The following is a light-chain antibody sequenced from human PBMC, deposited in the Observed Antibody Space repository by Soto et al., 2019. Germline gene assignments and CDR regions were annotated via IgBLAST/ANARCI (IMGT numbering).Light chain of an antibody. CDR1: QSISSN. Sequence: MTQSPSTLSASVGDRVTITCRASQSISSNLAWYQQKPGQAPRLLIYGASTRATGIPARFSGSGSGTEFTLTISSLQSEDFAVYYCQQYNNWPPITFGQGTQLE. CDR2: GAS. V-gene: IGKV3-15*01. CDR3: QQYNNWPPIT. J-gene: IGKJ5*01.